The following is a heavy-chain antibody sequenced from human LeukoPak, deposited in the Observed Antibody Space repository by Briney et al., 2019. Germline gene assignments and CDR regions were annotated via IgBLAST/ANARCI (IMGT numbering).Heavy chain of an antibody. CDR3: VRDRTTNTYDS. CDR1: GFTFNNYE. J-gene: IGHJ4*02. V-gene: IGHV3-48*03. D-gene: IGHD1-14*01. CDR2: ISSRGGTI. Sequence: GGSLRLSCAVSGFTFNNYEMDWVRQAPGKGLEWISYISSRGGTIHYADSVKGRFTISRDNTKNSLYLQMNSLRAEGTALYYCVRDRTTNTYDSWGQGTLVTVSS.